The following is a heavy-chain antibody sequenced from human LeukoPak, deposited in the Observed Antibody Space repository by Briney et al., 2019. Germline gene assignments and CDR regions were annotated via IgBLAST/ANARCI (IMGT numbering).Heavy chain of an antibody. J-gene: IGHJ3*02. Sequence: PSETLSLTCTVSGGSISSYYWSWIRQPPGKGLGWIGYIYYSVSTNYNPSLKNRVTLSVNTSNYQSSLKLTAVTAADTAVYYCASSYLRYSLDAFDIWGQGTMVTVSS. CDR3: ASSYLRYSLDAFDI. V-gene: IGHV4-59*01. D-gene: IGHD2-21*01. CDR1: GGSISSYY. CDR2: IYYSVST.